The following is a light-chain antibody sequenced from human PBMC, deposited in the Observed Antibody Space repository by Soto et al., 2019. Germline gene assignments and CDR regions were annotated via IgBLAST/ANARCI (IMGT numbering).Light chain of an antibody. V-gene: IGKV3-20*01. CDR1: QSVSNNY. Sequence: EIVLTKSPVTLSLSPGERATLSCRASQSVSNNYLAWYQQKPGQAPRLLISGASSRATGIPDRFTGSGSETSFTLTISRLEPEDFALYYCQHYQSGHPIAFGQGTRLEIK. CDR2: GAS. CDR3: QHYQSGHPIA. J-gene: IGKJ5*01.